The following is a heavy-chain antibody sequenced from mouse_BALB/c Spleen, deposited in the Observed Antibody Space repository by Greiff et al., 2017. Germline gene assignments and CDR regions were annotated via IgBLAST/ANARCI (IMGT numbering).Heavy chain of an antibody. Sequence: VHLVESGAELAKPGASVKMSCKASGYTFTSYWMHWVKQRPGQGLEWIGYINPSTGYTEYNQKFKDKATLTADKSSSTAYMQLSSLTSEDSAVYYCARVGYGNFLFDYWGQGTTLTVSS. D-gene: IGHD2-1*01. CDR1: GYTFTSYW. J-gene: IGHJ2*01. V-gene: IGHV1-7*01. CDR3: ARVGYGNFLFDY. CDR2: INPSTGYT.